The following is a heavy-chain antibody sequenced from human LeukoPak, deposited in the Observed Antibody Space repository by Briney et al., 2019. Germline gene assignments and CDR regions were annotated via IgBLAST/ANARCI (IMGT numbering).Heavy chain of an antibody. D-gene: IGHD6-19*01. Sequence: ASVKVSCKASGYAFTSYHIHWIRQAPGQGLGWMGIIIPSSGSTTYAQKFQGRVTITRDTSASTAYMELSSLRSEDTAVYYCAREYSSGWIYYYYGMDVWGQGTTVTVSS. J-gene: IGHJ6*02. V-gene: IGHV1-46*01. CDR3: AREYSSGWIYYYYGMDV. CDR2: IIPSSGST. CDR1: GYAFTSYH.